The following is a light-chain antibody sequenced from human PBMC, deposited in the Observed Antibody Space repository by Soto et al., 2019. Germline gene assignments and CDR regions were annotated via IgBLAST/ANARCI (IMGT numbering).Light chain of an antibody. Sequence: IHMTQSPSSLAASXGDRVTLICQASKDISTYLTLYHQKTGKAXKLLIYDASILERGVPSRFSGSGSGTEFKFTISSLQPEDIATYECQQYENLPVFGQGTRLEIK. V-gene: IGKV1-33*01. CDR1: KDISTY. CDR3: QQYENLPV. J-gene: IGKJ5*01. CDR2: DAS.